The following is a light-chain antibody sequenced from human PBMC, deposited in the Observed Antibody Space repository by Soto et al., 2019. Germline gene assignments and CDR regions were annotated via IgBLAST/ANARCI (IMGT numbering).Light chain of an antibody. J-gene: IGKJ4*01. CDR1: QSLLHSDGYNY. V-gene: IGKV2-28*01. Sequence: EIVLTQSSLSLPVTPGEPASISCRSSQSLLHSDGYNYLDWYLQKPGQSPQLLIYSGSHRASGVADMFSGSGSGTDFTLKISRVEAEDVGIYYCMQALQTPVTFGGGTKVEI. CDR3: MQALQTPVT. CDR2: SGS.